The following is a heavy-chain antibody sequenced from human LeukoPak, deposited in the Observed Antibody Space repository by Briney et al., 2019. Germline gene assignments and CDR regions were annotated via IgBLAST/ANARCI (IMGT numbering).Heavy chain of an antibody. CDR1: GFTFSSYG. V-gene: IGHV3-33*06. J-gene: IGHJ4*02. CDR3: AKGGWYSVKGDFDY. CDR2: IWYDESNK. Sequence: GRSLRLSCAASGFTFSSYGMHWVRQAPGKGLKWVAVIWYDESNKYYADSVKGRFTISRDNSKNTLYLQMNSLRAEDTAVYYCAKGGWYSVKGDFDYWGQGTLVTVSS. D-gene: IGHD2-15*01.